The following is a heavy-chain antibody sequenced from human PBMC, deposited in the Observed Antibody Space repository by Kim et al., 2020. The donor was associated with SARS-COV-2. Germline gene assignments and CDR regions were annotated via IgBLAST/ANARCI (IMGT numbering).Heavy chain of an antibody. Sequence: DAVKDRFTNSRDNSKNTLYLQMNSLRAEDTAVYYCARGTLWFGEFRVDYWGQGTLVTVSS. D-gene: IGHD3-10*01. J-gene: IGHJ4*02. V-gene: IGHV3-30*07. CDR3: ARGTLWFGEFRVDY.